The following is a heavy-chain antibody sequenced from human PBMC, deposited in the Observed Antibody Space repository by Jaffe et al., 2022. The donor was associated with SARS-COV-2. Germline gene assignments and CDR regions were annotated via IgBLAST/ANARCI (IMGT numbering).Heavy chain of an antibody. D-gene: IGHD3-16*01. CDR3: ASGHGGFSLTLDY. Sequence: QVHLVQSGAEVKKPGASVKVSCKASGYTFTGYYIHWVRQAPGQGLEWMGWIDPNSGDTNYAQKFQGRFTMTRDTSIITTYFELSRLRSDDTAVYHCASGHGGFSLTLDYWGQGTLVTVSS. CDR2: IDPNSGDT. J-gene: IGHJ4*02. CDR1: GYTFTGYY. V-gene: IGHV1-2*02.